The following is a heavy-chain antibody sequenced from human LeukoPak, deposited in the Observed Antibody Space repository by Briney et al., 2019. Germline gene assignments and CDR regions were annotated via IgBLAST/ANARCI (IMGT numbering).Heavy chain of an antibody. CDR2: ISGSGGST. J-gene: IGHJ4*02. CDR3: AKTNWGSDYFDY. V-gene: IGHV3-23*01. Sequence: GGSLRLSCAASGFTFSSYAMSWVRQAPGKGLGWVSAISGSGGSTYYADSVKGRFTISRDNSKNTLYLQMNSLRAEDTAVYYCAKTNWGSDYFDYWGQGTLVTVSS. CDR1: GFTFSSYA. D-gene: IGHD7-27*01.